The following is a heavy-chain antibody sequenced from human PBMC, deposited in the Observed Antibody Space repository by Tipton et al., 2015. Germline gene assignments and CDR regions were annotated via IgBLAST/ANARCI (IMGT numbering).Heavy chain of an antibody. V-gene: IGHV4-31*02. D-gene: IGHD2-15*01. CDR1: GASISTVGYY. J-gene: IGHJ3*02. CDR3: ARYCSGGSCYTIDAFDI. CDR2: IYYSGSS. Sequence: LRLSCTVSGASISTVGYYWSWIRQHPEKGLEYIGNIYYSGSSYYNPSLKSRVTMSVDTSKNQFSLKLSSVTAADTAVYYCARYCSGGSCYTIDAFDIWGQGTMVTVSS.